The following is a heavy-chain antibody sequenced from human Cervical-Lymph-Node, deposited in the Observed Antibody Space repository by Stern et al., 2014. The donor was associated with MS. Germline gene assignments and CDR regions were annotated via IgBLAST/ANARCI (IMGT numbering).Heavy chain of an antibody. D-gene: IGHD1-26*01. CDR3: ARKLNRGSYYDVFDI. Sequence: QLQLQESGPGLVKPSETLTLTCIVSGGSIRDYYWSWIRQPPGKGLEWIGYATYGASTNYTPSLMGRGTISVDTSQNQFALRLISVTATDTAVYYCARKLNRGSYYDVFDIWGQGTMVTVSS. V-gene: IGHV4-59*12. CDR2: ATYGAST. CDR1: GGSIRDYY. J-gene: IGHJ3*02.